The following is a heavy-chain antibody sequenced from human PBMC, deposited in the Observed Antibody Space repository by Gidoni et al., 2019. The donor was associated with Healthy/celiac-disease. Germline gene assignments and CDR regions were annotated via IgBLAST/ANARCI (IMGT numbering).Heavy chain of an antibody. CDR1: GGTFSSNA. J-gene: IGHJ4*02. V-gene: IGHV1-69*01. Sequence: QVQLVQSGAEVKKPGSSVKVSCKASGGTFSSNAISWVRQAPGQGLEWMGGIITVFGTANYAQKCQGRVTSTADESTSTAYMELSSLRSEDTAVYYCARAKRDYYDSSGYYPDYWGQGTLVTVSS. D-gene: IGHD3-22*01. CDR3: ARAKRDYYDSSGYYPDY. CDR2: IITVFGTA.